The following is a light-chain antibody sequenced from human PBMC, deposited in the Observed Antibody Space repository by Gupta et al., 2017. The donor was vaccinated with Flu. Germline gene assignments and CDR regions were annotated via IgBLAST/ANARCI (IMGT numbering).Light chain of an antibody. CDR1: RIINNY. V-gene: IGKV1-5*03. CDR3: HQYESLKWT. Sequence: PSTLPASAGETITITCRAGRIINNYLAWYQQKPGKAPKVLIFKTSSLENGVLSRFSGSGSGTEFTITISSLQPDDFATYYCHQYESLKWTFGQGTKV. J-gene: IGKJ1*01. CDR2: KTS.